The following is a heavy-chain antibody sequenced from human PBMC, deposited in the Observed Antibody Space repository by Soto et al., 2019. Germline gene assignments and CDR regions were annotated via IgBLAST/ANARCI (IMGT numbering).Heavy chain of an antibody. V-gene: IGHV4-59*01. CDR1: GGSISSYY. Sequence: SETLSLTCTASGGSISSYYWSWIRQPPGKGLEWIGYIYYSGSTNYNPSLKSRVTISVDTSKNQFSLKLSSVTAADTAVYYCARSIVGASWFDPWGQGTLVTVSS. CDR3: ARSIVGASWFDP. D-gene: IGHD1-26*01. J-gene: IGHJ5*02. CDR2: IYYSGST.